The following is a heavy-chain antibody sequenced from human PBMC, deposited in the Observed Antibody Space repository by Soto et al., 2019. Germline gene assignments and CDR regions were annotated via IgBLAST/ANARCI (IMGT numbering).Heavy chain of an antibody. CDR2: IKSKTDGATT. CDR3: TTGVWTAVASDY. D-gene: IGHD6-19*01. Sequence: GGSLRLSCAASGFSFSASAIHWVRQAPGKGLEWVGRIKSKTDGATTDYAAPVKGRFTISRDDSRNTLYLQMNSLKTEDTAFYFCTTGVWTAVASDYWGQGALVTVSS. J-gene: IGHJ4*02. V-gene: IGHV3-15*07. CDR1: GFSFSASA.